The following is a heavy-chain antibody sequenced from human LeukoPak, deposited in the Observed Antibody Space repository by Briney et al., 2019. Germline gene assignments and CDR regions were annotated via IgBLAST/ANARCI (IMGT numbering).Heavy chain of an antibody. CDR1: GFTFTTYW. Sequence: GGSLRLSCAASGFTFTTYWMSWVRQAPGKGLEWVANIKQDGTEKYYVDSVKGRFTISRDNAKNTLYLQMNSLRAEDTAVYYCAKELSGYATLDYWGQGTLVTVSS. J-gene: IGHJ4*02. D-gene: IGHD5-12*01. CDR3: AKELSGYATLDY. V-gene: IGHV3-7*01. CDR2: IKQDGTEK.